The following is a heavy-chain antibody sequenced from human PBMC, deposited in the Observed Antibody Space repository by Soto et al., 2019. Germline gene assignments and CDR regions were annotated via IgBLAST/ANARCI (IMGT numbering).Heavy chain of an antibody. CDR1: GFTFSNYW. CDR3: ARAGSENDY. D-gene: IGHD3-10*01. CDR2: IKEDGSER. V-gene: IGHV3-7*03. J-gene: IGHJ4*02. Sequence: EVQLVESGGGLVQPGGSLRLSCAASGFTFSNYWMSWVRQAPGNGLEWVANIKEDGSERNYVDSVKVRLTISRDNAKNSLYLQLNSLRAEDTAVYYGARAGSENDYWGQGTLVTVSS.